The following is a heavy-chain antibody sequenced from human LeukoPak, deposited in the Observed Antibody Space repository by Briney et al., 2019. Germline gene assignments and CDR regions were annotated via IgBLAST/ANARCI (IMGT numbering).Heavy chain of an antibody. CDR3: ARGNHYYGSGSSFFDY. D-gene: IGHD3-10*01. CDR2: MNPNSGNI. J-gene: IGHJ4*02. Sequence: APVKVSCKASGYTFTSYDINWVRQATGQGLEWMEWMNPNSGNIGYAQKFQGRVTMTRNTSISTAYMELSSLRSEDTAVYYCARGNHYYGSGSSFFDYWGQGTLVTVSS. CDR1: GYTFTSYD. V-gene: IGHV1-8*01.